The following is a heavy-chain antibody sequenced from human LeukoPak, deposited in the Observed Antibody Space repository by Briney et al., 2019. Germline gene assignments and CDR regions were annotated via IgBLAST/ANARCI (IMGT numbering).Heavy chain of an antibody. CDR3: ARGLSGVYYFDY. Sequence: PSETLSLTCTVSGGSISSSSYYWGWIRQPPGKGLEWIGSIYYSGSTYYNPSLKSRVAISVDTSKNQFSLKLSSVTAADTAVYYCARGLSGVYYFDYWGQGTLVTVSS. CDR2: IYYSGST. D-gene: IGHD7-27*01. J-gene: IGHJ4*02. CDR1: GGSISSSSYY. V-gene: IGHV4-39*07.